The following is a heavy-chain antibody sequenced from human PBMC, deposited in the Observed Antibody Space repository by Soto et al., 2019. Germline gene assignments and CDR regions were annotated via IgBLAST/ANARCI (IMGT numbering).Heavy chain of an antibody. CDR1: GGTFSSYA. CDR3: ARDGYYYDSLNWFDP. Sequence: SVKVSCKASGGTFSSYAISWVRQAPGQGLEWMGGIIPIFGTANYAQKFQGRVTITADKSTSTAYMELSSLRSEDTAVYYCARDGYYYDSLNWFDPWGQGTLVTVS. CDR2: IIPIFGTA. D-gene: IGHD3-22*01. V-gene: IGHV1-69*06. J-gene: IGHJ5*02.